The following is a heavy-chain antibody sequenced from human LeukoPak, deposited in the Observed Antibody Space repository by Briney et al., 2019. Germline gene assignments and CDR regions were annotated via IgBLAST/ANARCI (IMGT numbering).Heavy chain of an antibody. V-gene: IGHV4-59*12. CDR2: IYYSGST. J-gene: IGHJ4*02. CDR3: AREGVAVAIDY. Sequence: SETLSLTCTVSGGSISSYYWSWIRQPPGKGLEWIGYIYYSGSTNYNPSLKSRVTISVDTSKNQFSLKLSSVTAADTAVYYCAREGVAVAIDYWGQGTLVTVSS. CDR1: GGSISSYY. D-gene: IGHD6-19*01.